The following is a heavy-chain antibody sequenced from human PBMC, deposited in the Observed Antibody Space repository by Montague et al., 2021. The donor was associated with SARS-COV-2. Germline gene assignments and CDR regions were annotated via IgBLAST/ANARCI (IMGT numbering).Heavy chain of an antibody. CDR3: AKSAWHNWYFDI. D-gene: IGHD2/OR15-2a*01. J-gene: IGHJ2*01. CDR2: MPYSGGT. V-gene: IGHV4-39*01. Sequence: SETLSLTCTVSGDSISRNSYYWGWIRQPPGKGLEWIGSMPYSGGTYHNPSLKSRVSISVDTSKNQFSLKLSSMTAADTAGYYCAKSAWHNWYFDIWGRGTLVTVSS. CDR1: GDSISRNSYY.